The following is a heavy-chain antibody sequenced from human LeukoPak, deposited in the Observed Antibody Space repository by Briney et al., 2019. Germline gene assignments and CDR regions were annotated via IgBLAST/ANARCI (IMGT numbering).Heavy chain of an antibody. V-gene: IGHV3-23*01. CDR1: GFTFSSYA. CDR3: AEAEGYCSTTSCYSDF. CDR2: ISGSGGST. D-gene: IGHD2-2*01. J-gene: IGHJ4*02. Sequence: PGGSLRLSCAASGFTFSSYAMSWVRQAPGKGLEWVSAISGSGGSTYYADSVKGRFTISRDNSKNTLYLQMNSLRAEDTAVYYCAEAEGYCSTTSCYSDFWGQGTLVTVSS.